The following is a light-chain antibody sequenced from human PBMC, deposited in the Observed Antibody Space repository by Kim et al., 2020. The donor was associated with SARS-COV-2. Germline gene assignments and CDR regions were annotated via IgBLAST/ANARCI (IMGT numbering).Light chain of an antibody. J-gene: IGLJ2*01. CDR3: NSRDSSGNYVV. CDR2: GKN. Sequence: SSELTQDTAVSVALGQTVRITCQGDSLRSYYARWYQKKPGQAPVIVIYGKNNRHSGIQDRFSGSSSGNTASLTITGAQAEEEAEYYCNSRDSSGNYVVLG. CDR1: SLRSYY. V-gene: IGLV3-19*01.